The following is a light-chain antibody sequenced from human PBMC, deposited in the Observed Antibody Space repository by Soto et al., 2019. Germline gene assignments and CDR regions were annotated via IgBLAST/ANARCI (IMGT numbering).Light chain of an antibody. CDR1: SSNIGSNT. V-gene: IGLV1-44*01. J-gene: IGLJ1*01. Sequence: QSVLTQPPSASGTPGQRVTISCSGSSSNIGSNTVNWYQQLPGTAPKLLIYSNNQRPSGVPDRFSGSKSGTSASLAISGLQSEDEADYYCAAWDDSLEAYVFGNGTKVTVL. CDR2: SNN. CDR3: AAWDDSLEAYV.